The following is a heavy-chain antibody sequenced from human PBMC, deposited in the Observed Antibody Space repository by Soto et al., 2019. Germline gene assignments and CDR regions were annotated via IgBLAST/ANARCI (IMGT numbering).Heavy chain of an antibody. J-gene: IGHJ4*02. V-gene: IGHV1-69*13. CDR3: ARESRYCSGGSCYFLPGFDY. CDR1: VCTFSGYA. CDR2: IIPIFGTA. D-gene: IGHD2-15*01. Sequence: SLKVCGRASVCTFSGYAINWVRQAPGQGLEWMGGIIPIFGTANYAQKFQGRVTITADESTSTAYMELSSLRSEDTAVYYCARESRYCSGGSCYFLPGFDYWGQGTLVTGSS.